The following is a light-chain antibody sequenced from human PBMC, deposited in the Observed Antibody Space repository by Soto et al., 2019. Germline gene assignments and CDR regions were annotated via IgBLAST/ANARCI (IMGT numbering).Light chain of an antibody. Sequence: DIQMTQSPSSLSASVGDSVTISCRAGQTINTYLNWYQQKPGQAPKVLIFAISTLQPGVASRFRGSGSGTEFSLTISSLQPEDAATYYCKQSYSMPPWTFGQGTKVQIK. CDR3: KQSYSMPPWT. CDR2: AIS. J-gene: IGKJ1*01. V-gene: IGKV1-39*01. CDR1: QTINTY.